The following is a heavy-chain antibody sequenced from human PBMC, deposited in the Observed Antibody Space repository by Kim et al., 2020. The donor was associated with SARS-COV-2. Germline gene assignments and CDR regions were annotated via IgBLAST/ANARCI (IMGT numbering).Heavy chain of an antibody. J-gene: IGHJ6*01. D-gene: IGHD1-1*01. CDR3: ASDGWKAXGVXGKYYXXGM. CDR1: GGTFSSYA. V-gene: IGHV1-69*13. Sequence: SVKVSCKASGGTFSSYAISWVRQAPGQGLEWMGGIIPIFGTANYAQKFQGRVTITADESTSTAXMELSSLRSEDTAGYYCASDGWKAXGVXGKYYXXGM. CDR2: IIPIFGTA.